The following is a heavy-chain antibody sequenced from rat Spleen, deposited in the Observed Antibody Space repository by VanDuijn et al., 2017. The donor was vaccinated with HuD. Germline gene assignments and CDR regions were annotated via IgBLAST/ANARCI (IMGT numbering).Heavy chain of an antibody. Sequence: EVQLVESGGGLVQPGRSLKLSCAASGFTFSNYDMAWVRQAPTKGLEWVASISTSGGSTYYRDSVKGRFTISRDNAESTLYLQMNSLRSEDMATYYCTRGWLSPYNWFAYWGQGTLVTVSS. V-gene: IGHV5S23*01. CDR2: ISTSGGST. CDR1: GFTFSNYD. D-gene: IGHD1-12*03. J-gene: IGHJ3*01. CDR3: TRGWLSPYNWFAY.